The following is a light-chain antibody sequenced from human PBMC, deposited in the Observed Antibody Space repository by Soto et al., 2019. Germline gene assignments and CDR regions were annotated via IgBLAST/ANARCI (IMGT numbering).Light chain of an antibody. Sequence: EVVMTQSPATLSMSPGESATLSCGASQSVSSNLAWYQQKPGQAPRLLFYGASTRATGIPARFSGSGSGTDFTLTISSLQSEDFAVYYCHQYDYWPLTFGGGTKVDI. J-gene: IGKJ4*01. CDR1: QSVSSN. CDR3: HQYDYWPLT. V-gene: IGKV3D-15*01. CDR2: GAS.